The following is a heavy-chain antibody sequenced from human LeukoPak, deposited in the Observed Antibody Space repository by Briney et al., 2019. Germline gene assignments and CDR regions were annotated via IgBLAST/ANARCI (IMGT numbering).Heavy chain of an antibody. Sequence: PSETLSLTCTVSGGSISSSSYYWGWIRQPPGKGLEWIGSIYYSGSTYYNPSLKSRVTISVDTSKNQFSLKLSSVTAADTAVYYCARTFRGVQSHNFDYWGQGTLVTVSS. D-gene: IGHD3-10*01. CDR1: GGSISSSSYY. CDR2: IYYSGST. CDR3: ARTFRGVQSHNFDY. J-gene: IGHJ4*02. V-gene: IGHV4-39*01.